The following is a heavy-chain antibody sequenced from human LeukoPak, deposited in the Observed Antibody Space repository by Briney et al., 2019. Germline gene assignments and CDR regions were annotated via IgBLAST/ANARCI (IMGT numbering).Heavy chain of an antibody. J-gene: IGHJ4*02. V-gene: IGHV3-11*04. D-gene: IGHD3-3*01. CDR3: AKDGYYDFWSGYQYYFDY. CDR2: ISRGGSPI. Sequence: GGSMRLSCAASGFSFSDYPMNWVRQAPGKGLEWVSYISRGGSPIYYADSVRGRFAISRDNAKSSVYLQMNSLRAEDTAVYYCAKDGYYDFWSGYQYYFDYWGQGTLVTVSS. CDR1: GFSFSDYP.